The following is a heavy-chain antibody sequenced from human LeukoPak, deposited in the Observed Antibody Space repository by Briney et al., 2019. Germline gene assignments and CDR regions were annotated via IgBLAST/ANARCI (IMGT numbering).Heavy chain of an antibody. CDR3: ARAVCSSTSCYFGFDY. CDR1: GGSINSYY. CDR2: VSYSGNT. J-gene: IGHJ4*02. D-gene: IGHD2-2*01. V-gene: IGHV4-59*01. Sequence: PSETLSLTCTVSGGSINSYYWNWIRQPPGKGREWLGYVSYSGNTNYNPSLKGRVTISKDTSKSQFSLKLDSVTAADTAVYYCARAVCSSTSCYFGFDYWGQGALVTVSS.